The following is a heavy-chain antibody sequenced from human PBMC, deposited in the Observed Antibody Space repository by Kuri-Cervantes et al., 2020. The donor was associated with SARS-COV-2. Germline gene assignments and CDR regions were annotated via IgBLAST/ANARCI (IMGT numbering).Heavy chain of an antibody. V-gene: IGHV1-2*02. D-gene: IGHD3-3*01. Sequence: ASVKVSCKASGYTFTHYYLHWVRQAPGQGLEWVGWINPDTGYTNYAQKFQGRVTMTRDTSISTAYMEMSRLRSDDTAVYYCARASNDFWSGNYFDYWGQGTLVTVSS. CDR1: GYTFTHYY. CDR3: ARASNDFWSGNYFDY. J-gene: IGHJ4*02. CDR2: INPDTGYT.